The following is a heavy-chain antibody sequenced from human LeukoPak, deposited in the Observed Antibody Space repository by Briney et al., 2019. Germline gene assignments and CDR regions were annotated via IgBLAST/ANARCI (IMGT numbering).Heavy chain of an antibody. V-gene: IGHV1-69*04. CDR2: IIPILGIA. CDR3: ARGFYGSSGYFIGLFDY. Sequence: SVKVSCKASGGTFSSYAISWVRQAPGQGLEWMGRIIPILGIANYAQKFQGRVTITADKSTSTAYMEPSSLRSEDTAVYYCARGFYGSSGYFIGLFDYWGQGTLVTVSS. D-gene: IGHD3-22*01. CDR1: GGTFSSYA. J-gene: IGHJ4*02.